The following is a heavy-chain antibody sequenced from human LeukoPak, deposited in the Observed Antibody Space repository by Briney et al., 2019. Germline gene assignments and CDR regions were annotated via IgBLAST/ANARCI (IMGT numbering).Heavy chain of an antibody. CDR3: AGDRLTYYYDSSGYPTGGLPNDY. D-gene: IGHD3-22*01. V-gene: IGHV1-18*01. CDR1: GYTFTSYG. J-gene: IGHJ4*02. Sequence: ASVKVSCKASGYTFTSYGISWVRQAPGQGLEWMGWISAYNGNTNYAQKLQGRVTMTTDTSTSTAYMELRSLRSDDTAVYYCAGDRLTYYYDSSGYPTGGLPNDYWGQGTLVTVSS. CDR2: ISAYNGNT.